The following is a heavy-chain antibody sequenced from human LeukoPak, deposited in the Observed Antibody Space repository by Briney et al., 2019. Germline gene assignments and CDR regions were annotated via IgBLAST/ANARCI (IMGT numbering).Heavy chain of an antibody. CDR3: ASHSVSSGWWVY. J-gene: IGHJ4*02. V-gene: IGHV4-59*01. CDR2: IYYSGST. Sequence: SETLSLTCTVSGGSISSYYWSWIRQPPGKGLEWIGYIYYSGSTYYNPSLKSRATISIDTSQNQFSLKLSSVTAADTAVYYCASHSVSSGWWVYWGQGTLVTVSS. D-gene: IGHD6-19*01. CDR1: GGSISSYY.